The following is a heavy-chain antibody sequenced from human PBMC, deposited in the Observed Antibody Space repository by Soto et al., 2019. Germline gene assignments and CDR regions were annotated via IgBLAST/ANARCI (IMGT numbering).Heavy chain of an antibody. Sequence: SVKVSCKASGFTFTSSAMQWVRQARGQRLEWIGWIVVGSGNTNYAQKFQERVTITRDMSTSTAYMELSSLRSEDTAVYYCAAAASAYYYYMDVWGKGTTVTVSS. CDR2: IVVGSGNT. J-gene: IGHJ6*03. V-gene: IGHV1-58*02. CDR3: AAAASAYYYYMDV. CDR1: GFTFTSSA. D-gene: IGHD2-2*01.